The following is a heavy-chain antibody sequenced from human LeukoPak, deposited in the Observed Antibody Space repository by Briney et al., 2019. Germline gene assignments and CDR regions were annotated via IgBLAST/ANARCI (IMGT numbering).Heavy chain of an antibody. D-gene: IGHD3-22*01. CDR3: ARLHFDSSGYYAFFDQPSSVDY. V-gene: IGHV3-30-3*01. CDR2: ISYDGSNK. J-gene: IGHJ4*02. CDR1: GFTFSSYA. Sequence: GGSLRLSCAASGFTFSSYAMHWVRQAPGKGLEWVAVISYDGSNKYYADSVKGRFTISRDNSKNTLYLQMNSLRAEDTAVYYCARLHFDSSGYYAFFDQPSSVDYWGQGTLVTVSS.